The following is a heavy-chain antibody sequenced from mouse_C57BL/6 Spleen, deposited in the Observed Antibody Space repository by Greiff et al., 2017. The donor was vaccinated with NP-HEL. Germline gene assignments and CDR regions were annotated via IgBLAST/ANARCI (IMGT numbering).Heavy chain of an antibody. Sequence: EVQLVESGGGLVQPKGSLKLSCAASGFTFNTYAMHWVRQAPGKGLEWVARIRSKSSNYATYYADSVKDRFTISRDDSQSMLYLQMNNLKTEDTAMYYCLREEGYLYYFDYWGQGTTLTVSS. V-gene: IGHV10-3*01. CDR2: IRSKSSNYAT. CDR1: GFTFNTYA. CDR3: LREEGYLYYFDY. D-gene: IGHD5-1*01. J-gene: IGHJ2*01.